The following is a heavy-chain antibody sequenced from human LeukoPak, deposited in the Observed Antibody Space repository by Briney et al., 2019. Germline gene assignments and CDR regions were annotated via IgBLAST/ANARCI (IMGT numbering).Heavy chain of an antibody. CDR2: IIPIFGTA. V-gene: IGHV1-69*13. CDR1: GGAFSSYA. Sequence: SVKVSCKASGGAFSSYAISWVRQAPGQGLEWMGGIIPIFGTANYAQKFQGRVTITADESTSTAYMELSSLRSEDTAVYYCARDRAVVPAAEGWFDPWGQGTLVTVSS. D-gene: IGHD2-2*01. CDR3: ARDRAVVPAAEGWFDP. J-gene: IGHJ5*02.